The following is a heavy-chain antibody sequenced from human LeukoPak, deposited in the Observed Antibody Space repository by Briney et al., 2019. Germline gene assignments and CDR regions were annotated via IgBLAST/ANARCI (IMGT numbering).Heavy chain of an antibody. J-gene: IGHJ4*02. V-gene: IGHV1-2*02. CDR3: ARDSGSGSYTH. D-gene: IGHD3-10*01. CDR1: GYTLTDYY. CDR2: INPNSGGT. Sequence: ASVKVSCKASGYTLTDYYMHWVRQAPGQGLEWMGWINPNSGGTNYAQKFQGRVTMTRDTSISTAYMELSRLRSDDTAVYYCARDSGSGSYTHWGQGTLVTVSS.